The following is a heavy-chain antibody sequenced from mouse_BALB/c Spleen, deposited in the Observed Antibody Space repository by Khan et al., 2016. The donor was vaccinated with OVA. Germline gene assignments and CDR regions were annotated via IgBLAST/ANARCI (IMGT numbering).Heavy chain of an antibody. V-gene: IGHV2-2*02. J-gene: IGHJ3*01. CDR2: IWSGGST. CDR3: ARDYDYDEGLAY. Sequence: QVQLKESGPGLVQPSQSLSITCTVSGFSLTTYGVHWVRQSPGKGLEWLGVIWSGGSTDYNAAFISRLSISKDNSKSQVFFKMNSLQANDTAIYYCARDYDYDEGLAYWGQGTLVTVSA. D-gene: IGHD2-4*01. CDR1: GFSLTTYG.